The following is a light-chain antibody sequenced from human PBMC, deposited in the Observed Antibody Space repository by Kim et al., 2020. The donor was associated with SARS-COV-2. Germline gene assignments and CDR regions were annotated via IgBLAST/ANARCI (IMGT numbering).Light chain of an antibody. CDR3: QAWDRSTAV. CDR2: QDT. V-gene: IGLV3-1*01. J-gene: IGLJ3*02. CDR1: KLGDKY. Sequence: SVSPEQTANITCSGDKLGDKYAFWYQQQPGQSPVLLIYQDTKRPSGIPERFSGSNSGITATLTISETQTMDEADYYCQAWDRSTAVFRGGTQLTVL.